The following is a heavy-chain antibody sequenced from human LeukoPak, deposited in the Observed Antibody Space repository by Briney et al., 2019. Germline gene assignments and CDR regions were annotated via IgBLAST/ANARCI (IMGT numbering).Heavy chain of an antibody. CDR1: GGTFSSYA. CDR2: IIPIFGTA. Sequence: SVKVSCKASGGTFSSYAISWVRQAPGQGLEWMGGIIPIFGTANYAQKFQGRVTITADESTSTAYMELSSLRSEDTAVYYCARPDPEYSSSSPDAFDIWGQGTMVTVSS. J-gene: IGHJ3*02. D-gene: IGHD6-6*01. V-gene: IGHV1-69*13. CDR3: ARPDPEYSSSSPDAFDI.